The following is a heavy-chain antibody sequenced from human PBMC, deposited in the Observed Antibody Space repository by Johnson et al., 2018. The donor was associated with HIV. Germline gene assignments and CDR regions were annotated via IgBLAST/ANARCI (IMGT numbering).Heavy chain of an antibody. D-gene: IGHD4-23*01. CDR2: ISGSGGST. J-gene: IGHJ3*02. V-gene: IGHV3-23*04. Sequence: EVQVVESGGGLVQPGRSLRLSCAASGFTFDDYAMHWVRQAPGKGLEWVSGISGSGGSTYYADSVKGRFTISRDNSKNTLYLQMGSLRVEDTAVYYCAKSPGKDHGGNSGAFDIWGQGTMVTVSS. CDR3: AKSPGKDHGGNSGAFDI. CDR1: GFTFDDYA.